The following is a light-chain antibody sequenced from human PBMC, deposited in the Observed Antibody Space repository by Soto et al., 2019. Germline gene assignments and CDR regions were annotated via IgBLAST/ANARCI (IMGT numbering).Light chain of an antibody. J-gene: IGKJ4*01. CDR1: QSISSW. CDR3: QQYNGYPLT. V-gene: IGKV1-5*03. Sequence: DIKMTQSPSTLSSSVGDRVTITCRASQSISSWLAWYQQKPGKAPKLLMYKASNLESGVPSRFSGSGSGTEFTLTISSLQPDDFATYHCQQYNGYPLTFGGGTKVEIK. CDR2: KAS.